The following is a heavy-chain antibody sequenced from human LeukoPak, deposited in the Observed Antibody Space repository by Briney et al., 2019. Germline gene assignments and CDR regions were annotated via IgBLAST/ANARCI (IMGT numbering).Heavy chain of an antibody. CDR2: MNPNGGNT. Sequence: GASVTVSCKASGCTFTSYDINWVRQATGQGLEWMGWMNPNGGNTGYAQKFQGRVTITSNTSISTAYMELSSLRSEDTAVYYCARGMAAAGTGFYYYYYYYMDVWGKGTTVTVSS. D-gene: IGHD6-13*01. CDR3: ARGMAAAGTGFYYYYYYYMDV. V-gene: IGHV1-8*03. CDR1: GCTFTSYD. J-gene: IGHJ6*03.